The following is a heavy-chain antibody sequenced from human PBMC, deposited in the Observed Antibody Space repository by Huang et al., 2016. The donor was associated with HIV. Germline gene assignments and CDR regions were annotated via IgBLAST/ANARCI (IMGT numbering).Heavy chain of an antibody. Sequence: QVQLVQSGAEVKKVGSSVKVSCKASGGTVSNYAISWVRLAPGHGLEWMCGICQILVTAKFGQKCQGRVTITADGSTSTAELELSSLRSEDTAVYFCARQLYDNTGYLMGARLHDWGQGTLVTVSS. D-gene: IGHD3-22*01. CDR2: ICQILVTA. CDR3: ARQLYDNTGYLMGARLHD. CDR1: GGTVSNYA. J-gene: IGHJ4*02. V-gene: IGHV1-69*13.